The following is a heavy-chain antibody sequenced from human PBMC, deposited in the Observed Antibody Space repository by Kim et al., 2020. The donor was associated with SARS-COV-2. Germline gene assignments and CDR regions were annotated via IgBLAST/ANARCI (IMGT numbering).Heavy chain of an antibody. Sequence: GESLKISCKGSGYSFTSYWIGWERQMPGKGLEWMGIIYPGDSDTRYSPSFQGQVTISADKSISTAYLQWSSLKASDTAMYYCATLASSGWSTYGYYFDYWGQRTLVTVSP. D-gene: IGHD6-19*01. CDR1: GYSFTSYW. CDR3: ATLASSGWSTYGYYFDY. CDR2: IYPGDSDT. V-gene: IGHV5-51*01. J-gene: IGHJ4*02.